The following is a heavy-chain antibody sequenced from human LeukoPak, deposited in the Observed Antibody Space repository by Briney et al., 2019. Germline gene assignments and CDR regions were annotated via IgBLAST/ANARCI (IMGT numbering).Heavy chain of an antibody. CDR1: GFTFSSYG. J-gene: IGHJ6*02. Sequence: GGSLRLSCAASGFTFSSYGMHWVRQAPGKGLEWVAVISYDGSNKYYADSVKGRFTISRDNSKNTLYLQMNSLRAEDTAVYYCAKDGRPEGMDVWGQGTTVTVSS. CDR2: ISYDGSNK. CDR3: AKDGRPEGMDV. V-gene: IGHV3-30*18.